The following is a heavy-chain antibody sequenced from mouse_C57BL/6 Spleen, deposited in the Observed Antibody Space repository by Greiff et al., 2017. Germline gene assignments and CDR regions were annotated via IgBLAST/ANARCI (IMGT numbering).Heavy chain of an antibody. J-gene: IGHJ4*01. Sequence: EVQRVESGGGLVKPGGSLKLSCAASGFTFSDYGMHWVRQAPEKGLEWVAYISSGRSTIYYADPVKGRFTISRDNAKNTLFLQMTSLRSEDTAMYYCWLLSYAMDYWGQGTSVTVSS. CDR3: WLLSYAMDY. CDR2: ISSGRSTI. D-gene: IGHD2-3*01. CDR1: GFTFSDYG. V-gene: IGHV5-17*01.